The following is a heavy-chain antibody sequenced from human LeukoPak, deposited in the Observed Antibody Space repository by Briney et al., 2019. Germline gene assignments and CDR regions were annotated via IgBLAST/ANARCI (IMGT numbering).Heavy chain of an antibody. CDR2: MNPNSGNT. CDR3: ARHSSYDYYFDY. V-gene: IGHV1-8*01. Sequence: GASVKVSCKASGYTFTSYDINWVRQATGQGLEWMGWMNPNSGNTGYAQKFQGRVTMTRNTSISTAYMELSSLRSEDTAVYYCARHSSYDYYFDYWGQGTLVTVSS. D-gene: IGHD5-12*01. J-gene: IGHJ4*02. CDR1: GYTFTSYD.